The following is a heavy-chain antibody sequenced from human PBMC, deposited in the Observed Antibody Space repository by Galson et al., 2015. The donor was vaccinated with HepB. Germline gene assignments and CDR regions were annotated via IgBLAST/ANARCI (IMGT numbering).Heavy chain of an antibody. Sequence: SVKVSCKASGYTFTSYGISWVRQAPGQGLEWMGWISAYNGNTNYAQKLQGRVTMTTDTSTSTAYMELRSLRSDDTAVYYCARQLGYCSSTSCYGHERHQNYYYYGMDVWGQGTTVTVSS. CDR3: ARQLGYCSSTSCYGHERHQNYYYYGMDV. V-gene: IGHV1-18*04. D-gene: IGHD2-2*01. CDR1: GYTFTSYG. CDR2: ISAYNGNT. J-gene: IGHJ6*02.